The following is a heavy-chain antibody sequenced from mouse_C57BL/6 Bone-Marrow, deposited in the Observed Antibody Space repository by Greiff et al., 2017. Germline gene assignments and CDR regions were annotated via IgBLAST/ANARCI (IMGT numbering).Heavy chain of an antibody. Sequence: VQLQASGAELVKPGASVKMSCTASGYTFTTYPIEWMKQNHGKSLEWIGNFHPYNDDTKYNEKFKGKATLTVEKSSNTVYLGLSRLTSDDSAVYYCARSSTFFYYFDYWGQGTTLTVSS. V-gene: IGHV1-47*01. CDR1: GYTFTTYP. J-gene: IGHJ2*01. CDR3: ARSSTFFYYFDY. D-gene: IGHD5-1*01. CDR2: FHPYNDDT.